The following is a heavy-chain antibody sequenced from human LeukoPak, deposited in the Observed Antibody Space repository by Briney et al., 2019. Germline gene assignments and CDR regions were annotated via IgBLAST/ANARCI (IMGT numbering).Heavy chain of an antibody. CDR3: VRGGRITIFGVVIKRSGYFDY. CDR2: INPNSGGT. D-gene: IGHD3-3*01. CDR1: GYTFTGYY. J-gene: IGHJ4*02. V-gene: IGHV1-2*02. Sequence: ASVKVSCKASGYTFTGYYMHWVRQAPGQGLEWMGWINPNSGGTNYAQKFQGRVTMTRDTSISTAHMELSRLRSDDTAVYYCVRGGRITIFGVVIKRSGYFDYWGQGTLVTVSS.